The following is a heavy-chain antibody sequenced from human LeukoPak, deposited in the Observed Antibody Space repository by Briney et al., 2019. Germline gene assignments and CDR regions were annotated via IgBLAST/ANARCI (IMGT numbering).Heavy chain of an antibody. V-gene: IGHV3-43*01. Sequence: GGSLRLSCAASGFTFDDYNMTWVRQTPGKGLEWVSLITWDGGETFYADSVQGRFTISRDNTRDSLYLHMTSLKVEDTAFYYCVKDNFYDSNLSDPWGQGTLVTVSS. CDR2: ITWDGGET. CDR3: VKDNFYDSNLSDP. J-gene: IGHJ5*02. CDR1: GFTFDDYN. D-gene: IGHD3-22*01.